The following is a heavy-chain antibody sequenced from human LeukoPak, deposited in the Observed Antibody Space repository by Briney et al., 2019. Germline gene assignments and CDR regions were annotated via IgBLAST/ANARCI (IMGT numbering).Heavy chain of an antibody. Sequence: ASVKVSCKASGGTFSSYAISWVRQAPGQGLEWMGGIIPIFGTANYAQKFQGRVTITTDESTSTAYMELSGLRSEDTAVYYCATSPARQLVLGWFDPWGQGTLVTVSS. CDR1: GGTFSSYA. V-gene: IGHV1-69*05. CDR2: IIPIFGTA. J-gene: IGHJ5*02. CDR3: ATSPARQLVLGWFDP. D-gene: IGHD6-13*01.